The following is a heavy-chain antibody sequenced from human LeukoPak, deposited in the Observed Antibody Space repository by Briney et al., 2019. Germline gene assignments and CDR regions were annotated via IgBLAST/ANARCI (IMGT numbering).Heavy chain of an antibody. CDR1: GYSISSGYY. V-gene: IGHV4-38-2*02. D-gene: IGHD5-18*01. CDR3: AREGTAMVIRAFDI. J-gene: IGHJ3*02. Sequence: PSETLSLTCTVSGYSISSGYYWGCIRQPPGKGLEWIGEIYHSGSTNYNPSLKSRVTISVDKSKNQFSLKLSSVTAADTAVYYCAREGTAMVIRAFDIWGQGTMVTVSS. CDR2: IYHSGST.